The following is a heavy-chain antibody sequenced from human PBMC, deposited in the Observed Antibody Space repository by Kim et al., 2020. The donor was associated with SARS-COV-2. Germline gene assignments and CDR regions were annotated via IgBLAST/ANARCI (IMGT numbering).Heavy chain of an antibody. CDR2: ISYDGSNK. Sequence: GGSLRLSCAASGFTFSSYGMHWVRQAPGKGLEWVAVISYDGSNKYYADSVKGRFTISRDNSKNTLYLQMNSLRAEDTAVYYCAKLAYYDSRGRDAFDIWGQGTMVTVSS. CDR3: AKLAYYDSRGRDAFDI. D-gene: IGHD3-22*01. J-gene: IGHJ3*02. V-gene: IGHV3-30*18. CDR1: GFTFSSYG.